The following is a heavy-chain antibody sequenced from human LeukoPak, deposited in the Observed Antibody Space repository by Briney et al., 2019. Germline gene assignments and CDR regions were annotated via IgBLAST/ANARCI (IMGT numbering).Heavy chain of an antibody. D-gene: IGHD2-2*01. CDR3: ARDWVVGGPFYFDY. CDR1: GGTFSSYA. V-gene: IGHV1-69*04. CDR2: IIPILGVA. J-gene: IGHJ4*02. Sequence: ASVKVSCKASGGTFSSYAVSWVRQAPGQGLEWMGRIIPILGVANYAQKFQGGVTITADESTSTAYMELSSLRSEDTAVYYCARDWVVGGPFYFDYWGQGTLVTVSS.